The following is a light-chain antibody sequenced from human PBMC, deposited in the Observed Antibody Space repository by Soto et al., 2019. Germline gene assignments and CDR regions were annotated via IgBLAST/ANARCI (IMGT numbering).Light chain of an antibody. CDR1: QSLVYSDGNTY. CDR3: MQGTHWPRT. Sequence: DVVMTQSPLSLAVTLGQPASISCRSSQSLVYSDGNTYLYWFHQRPGQSPRRLIYKVSDRVSGGPDRFSGRGSGTDFTLKISRVEAEDVGVYYCMQGTHWPRTFGQGTRVEIK. CDR2: KVS. J-gene: IGKJ1*01. V-gene: IGKV2-30*01.